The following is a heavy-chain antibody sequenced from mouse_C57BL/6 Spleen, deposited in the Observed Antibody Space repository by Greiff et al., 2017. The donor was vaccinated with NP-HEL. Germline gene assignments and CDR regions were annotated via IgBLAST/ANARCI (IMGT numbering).Heavy chain of an antibody. Sequence: QVQLKESGPELVKPGASVKISCKASGYAFSSSWMNWVKQRPGKGLEWIGRIYPGDGDTNYNGKFKGKATLTADKSSSTAYMQLSSLTSEDSAVYFCARYYSNYWWYFDVWGTGTTVTVSS. CDR2: IYPGDGDT. CDR3: ARYYSNYWWYFDV. V-gene: IGHV1-82*01. J-gene: IGHJ1*03. D-gene: IGHD2-5*01. CDR1: GYAFSSSW.